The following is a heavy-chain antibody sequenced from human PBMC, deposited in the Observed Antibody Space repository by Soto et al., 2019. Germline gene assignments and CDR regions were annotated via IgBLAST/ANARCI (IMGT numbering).Heavy chain of an antibody. Sequence: QVQLVQSGAEVKKPGSSVKVSCKASGGTFSSYTISWVRQAPGQGLEWMGRIIPILGIANYAQKFQGRVTITADKSTSTAYMELSSLRSEATAVYYCARGRGYSRSYYFDYWGQGTLVTVSS. V-gene: IGHV1-69*02. CDR1: GGTFSSYT. D-gene: IGHD6-6*01. CDR2: IIPILGIA. J-gene: IGHJ4*02. CDR3: ARGRGYSRSYYFDY.